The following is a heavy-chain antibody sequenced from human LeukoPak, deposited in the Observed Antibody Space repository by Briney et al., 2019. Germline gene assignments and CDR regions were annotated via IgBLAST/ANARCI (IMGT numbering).Heavy chain of an antibody. J-gene: IGHJ4*02. Sequence: GGSLRLSCAASGFTFSSYAMSWVRQAPGKGLEWVSAISGSGSTYYADSVKGRFTISRDNSKNTLYLQMNSLRAEDTAVYYCAKDPYDILTGYHPYFDYWGQGTLVTVSS. CDR2: ISGSGST. D-gene: IGHD3-9*01. CDR3: AKDPYDILTGYHPYFDY. CDR1: GFTFSSYA. V-gene: IGHV3-23*01.